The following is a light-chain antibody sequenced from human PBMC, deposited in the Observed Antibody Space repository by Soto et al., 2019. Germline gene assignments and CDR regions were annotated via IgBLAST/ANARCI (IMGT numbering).Light chain of an antibody. V-gene: IGKV3-20*01. CDR1: PSVSSSY. Sequence: EIVLTQSPGTLSLSPGEIATPSCRASPSVSSSYLAWYQRKPGQAPRLLIYGASSRVTGIPDRFSSSGSGTDFTVTISRLEAEDFAVDYCQQYGSSTIFSCGAGTKVDI. CDR3: QQYGSSTIFS. J-gene: IGKJ3*01. CDR2: GAS.